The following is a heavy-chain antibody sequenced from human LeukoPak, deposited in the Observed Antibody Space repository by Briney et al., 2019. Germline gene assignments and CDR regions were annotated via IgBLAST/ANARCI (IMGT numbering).Heavy chain of an antibody. CDR1: GYTFTSCG. V-gene: IGHV1-18*01. D-gene: IGHD1-26*01. J-gene: IGHJ6*02. CDR3: ARDPEEATTMSYYYYYGMDV. CDR2: ISAYNGNT. Sequence: SVTVSCKASGYTFTSCGISWVRQAPGQGLEWMGWISAYNGNTNYAQKLQGRVTMTTDTSTSTAYMELRGLRSDDTAVYYCARDPEEATTMSYYYYYGMDVWGQGTTVTVSS.